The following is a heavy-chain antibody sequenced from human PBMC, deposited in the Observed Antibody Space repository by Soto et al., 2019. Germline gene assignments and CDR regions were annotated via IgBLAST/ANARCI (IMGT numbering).Heavy chain of an antibody. Sequence: PSETLSLTCAVYGGSCSGYCWTWIRQPPGTGLEWIGEINHSGSTNYNPSLKSRVTISVDTSKNQFSLKLTSVTAADTAVYYCARDKITGLFDYWGQGTLVTVSS. V-gene: IGHV4-34*01. CDR1: GGSCSGYC. D-gene: IGHD2-8*02. CDR2: INHSGST. J-gene: IGHJ4*02. CDR3: ARDKITGLFDY.